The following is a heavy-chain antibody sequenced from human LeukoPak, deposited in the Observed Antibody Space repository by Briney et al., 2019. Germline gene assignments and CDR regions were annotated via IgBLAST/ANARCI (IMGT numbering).Heavy chain of an antibody. D-gene: IGHD1-26*01. CDR1: GFTFSSYS. Sequence: GGSLRLSCAASGFTFSSYSMNWVRQAPGKGLEWVSSISSSSSYIYYADSVKGRFTISRDNAKNSLYLQMNSLRAEDTAVYYCARVLNSDYYYMDVWGKGTTVTISS. CDR2: ISSSSSYI. V-gene: IGHV3-21*01. CDR3: ARVLNSDYYYMDV. J-gene: IGHJ6*03.